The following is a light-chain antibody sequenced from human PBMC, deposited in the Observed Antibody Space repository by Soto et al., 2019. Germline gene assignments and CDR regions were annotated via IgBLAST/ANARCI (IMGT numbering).Light chain of an antibody. V-gene: IGLV2-14*03. Sequence: QSVLTQPASVSGSPGQSITISCTGTSSVVGGYNCVSWYQQHPGNAPKLIISDVSNRPSGVSNRFSCSKSGNTASLTISGLQAEDEADYYCNSYTSSSTHVFGTGTKVTVL. J-gene: IGLJ1*01. CDR2: DVS. CDR3: NSYTSSSTHV. CDR1: SSVVGGYNC.